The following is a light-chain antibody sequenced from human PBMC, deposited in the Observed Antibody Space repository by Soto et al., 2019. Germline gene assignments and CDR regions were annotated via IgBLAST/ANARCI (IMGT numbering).Light chain of an antibody. V-gene: IGKV1-5*03. CDR1: QSISRY. CDR2: MAS. CDR3: QQYDTYSRT. Sequence: DIQMTQSPSTLSASVGDRVTITCRASQSISRYLAWYQQIPGKAPKLLIYMASSLQSGVPSRFSGSGSGTEFTLAINSLQPDDFATYYCQQYDTYSRTFGQGTKVDIK. J-gene: IGKJ1*01.